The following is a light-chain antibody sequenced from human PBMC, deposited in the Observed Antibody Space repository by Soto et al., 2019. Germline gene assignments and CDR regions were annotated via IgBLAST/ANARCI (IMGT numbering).Light chain of an antibody. CDR1: SSDVGGYNY. J-gene: IGLJ1*01. CDR3: SSYGGYNTVV. V-gene: IGLV2-8*01. Sequence: QSVLTQPPSASGSPGQSVTISCTGTSSDVGGYNYVSWFQQHPGKAPKLIIHEVNQRPSGVPDRFSGSKSGNTASLTVSGLQAEDEGTYYCSSYGGYNTVVFGNGTKVTVL. CDR2: EVN.